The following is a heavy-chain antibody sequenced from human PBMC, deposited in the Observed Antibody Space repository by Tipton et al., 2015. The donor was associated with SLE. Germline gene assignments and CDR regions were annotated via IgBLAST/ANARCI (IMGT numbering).Heavy chain of an antibody. V-gene: IGHV3-74*01. CDR3: ARDGPGIPIDY. J-gene: IGHJ4*02. D-gene: IGHD3-10*01. CDR2: IHTDGSST. CDR1: GFTFSTYG. Sequence: SLRLSCAASGFTFSTYGMHWVRQAPGKGLVWVSRIHTDGSSTNYADSVKGRFTISRDNAKNTLYLHMNSLRAEDTAVYYCARDGPGIPIDYWGQGTLVTVSS.